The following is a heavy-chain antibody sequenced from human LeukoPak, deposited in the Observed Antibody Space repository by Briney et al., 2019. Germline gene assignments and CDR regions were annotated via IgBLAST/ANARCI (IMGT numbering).Heavy chain of an antibody. CDR1: GGSISSSNW. V-gene: IGHV4-4*02. D-gene: IGHD2-2*01. Sequence: SGTLSLTCAVSGGSISSSNWWSWVRQPPGKGLERIGEIYHSGSTNYNPSLKSRVTISVDKSKNQFSLKLSSVTAADTAVYYCAREGCSSTSCYYDYWGQGTLVTVSS. J-gene: IGHJ4*02. CDR2: IYHSGST. CDR3: AREGCSSTSCYYDY.